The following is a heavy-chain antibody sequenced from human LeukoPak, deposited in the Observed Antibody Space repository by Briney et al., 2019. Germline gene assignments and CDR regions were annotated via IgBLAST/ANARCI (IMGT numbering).Heavy chain of an antibody. CDR2: IKSNTGGGTT. CDR3: TNVVMKDY. V-gene: IGHV3-15*01. D-gene: IGHD2-21*01. Sequence: GGSLRLSCAASGFTFSSDWMSWVRQAPGKGLEWVGRIKSNTGGGTTDYASLVKGRFTISRDDSKNTLYLQMNSLKTEDTAVYYGTNVVMKDYWGQGALVTVSS. J-gene: IGHJ4*02. CDR1: GFTFSSDW.